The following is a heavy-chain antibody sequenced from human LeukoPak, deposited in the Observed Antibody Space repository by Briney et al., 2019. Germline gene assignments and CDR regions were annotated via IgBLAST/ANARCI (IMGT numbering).Heavy chain of an antibody. CDR3: ARGRRPIAAAGLVYCYYGMDV. D-gene: IGHD6-13*01. CDR2: INHSGST. J-gene: IGHJ6*02. Sequence: SETLSLTCAVYGGSFSGYYWSWIRQPPGKGLEWIGEINHSGSTNYNPSLKSRVTISVDTSKNQFSLKLSSVTAADTAVYYCARGRRPIAAAGLVYCYYGMDVWGQGTTVTVSS. CDR1: GGSFSGYY. V-gene: IGHV4-34*01.